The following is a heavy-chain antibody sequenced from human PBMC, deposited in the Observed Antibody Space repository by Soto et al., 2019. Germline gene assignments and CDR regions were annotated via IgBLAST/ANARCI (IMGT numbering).Heavy chain of an antibody. CDR3: ARDKRVLWFGESHYYGMDV. D-gene: IGHD3-10*01. Sequence: SETLSLTCTVSGGSISSGDYYWSWIRQPPGKGLEWIGYIYYSGSTYYNPSLKSRVTISVDTSKNQFSLKLSSVTAADTAVYYCARDKRVLWFGESHYYGMDVWGQGTTVTVSS. J-gene: IGHJ6*02. V-gene: IGHV4-30-4*01. CDR1: GGSISSGDYY. CDR2: IYYSGST.